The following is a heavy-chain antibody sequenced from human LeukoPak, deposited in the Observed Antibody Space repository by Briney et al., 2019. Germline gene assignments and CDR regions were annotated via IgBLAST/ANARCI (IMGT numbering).Heavy chain of an antibody. Sequence: PSETLSLTCTVSGGSISSSTHYWNWIRQPPGKGPEWIGSIYYSGTAYYSPSLKSRVTISVDTSTNQFSLRLTSVTAADTAVYYCARETDGSSIDYWGQGTLVTVSS. D-gene: IGHD1-26*01. CDR1: GGSISSSTHY. V-gene: IGHV4-39*01. CDR2: IYYSGTA. CDR3: ARETDGSSIDY. J-gene: IGHJ4*02.